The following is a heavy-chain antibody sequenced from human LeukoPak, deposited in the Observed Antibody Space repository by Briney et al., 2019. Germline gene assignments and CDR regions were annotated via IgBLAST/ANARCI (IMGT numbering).Heavy chain of an antibody. CDR1: GYSFTSYW. V-gene: IGHV5-51*01. CDR3: ARHGSGNYYVVYFDY. Sequence: GESLKISCKGSGYSFTSYWIGWVRQMPGKGLEWMGIVYPGDSDTRYSPSFQGQVTISADKSISTAYLQWSSLKASDTAIYYCARHGSGNYYVVYFDYWGQGTLVTVSS. D-gene: IGHD1-26*01. CDR2: VYPGDSDT. J-gene: IGHJ4*02.